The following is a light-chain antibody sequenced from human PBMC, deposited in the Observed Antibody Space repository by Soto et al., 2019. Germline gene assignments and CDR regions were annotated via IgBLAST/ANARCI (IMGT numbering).Light chain of an antibody. CDR3: QQYNNWPTWT. Sequence: EIVMTQSPATLSVSPGEIVTLSCRASQSVGSNLAWYQQKPDQAPRLLIYGASTRATGIPARFSGSGSETEFTLTISSLQAEDSAVYFCQQYNNWPTWTFGQGTKVDIK. CDR1: QSVGSN. J-gene: IGKJ1*01. V-gene: IGKV3-15*01. CDR2: GAS.